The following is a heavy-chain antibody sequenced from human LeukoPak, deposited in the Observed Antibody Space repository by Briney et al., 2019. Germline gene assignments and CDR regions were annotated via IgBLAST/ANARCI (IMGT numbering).Heavy chain of an antibody. CDR2: IYYSGST. Sequence: SETLSLTCPVSGGSISSSSYYWGWIRQPPGKGLEWIGSIYYSGSTNYNPSLKSRVTISVDTSKNQFSLKLSSVTAADTAVYYCARERRSSTSQDAYYFDYWGQGTLVTVSS. J-gene: IGHJ4*02. V-gene: IGHV4-39*07. CDR1: GGSISSSSYY. D-gene: IGHD6-13*01. CDR3: ARERRSSTSQDAYYFDY.